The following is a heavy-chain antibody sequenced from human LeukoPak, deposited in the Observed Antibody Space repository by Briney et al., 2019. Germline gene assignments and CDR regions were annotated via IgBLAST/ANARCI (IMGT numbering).Heavy chain of an antibody. CDR1: GGSFSGYY. CDR3: ARREYDYVWGSYRRSHFDY. J-gene: IGHJ4*02. D-gene: IGHD3-16*02. Sequence: SETLSLTCAVYGGSFSGYYWSWIRQPPGKGLEWIGEINHSGSTNYNPSLKSRVTISVDTSKNQFSLKLSSVTAADTAVYYCARREYDYVWGSYRRSHFDYWGQGTLVTVSS. V-gene: IGHV4-34*01. CDR2: INHSGST.